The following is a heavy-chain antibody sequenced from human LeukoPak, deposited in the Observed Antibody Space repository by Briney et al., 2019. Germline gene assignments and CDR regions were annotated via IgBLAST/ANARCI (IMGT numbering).Heavy chain of an antibody. V-gene: IGHV3-30*02. CDR2: IRFDGSDK. D-gene: IGHD3-22*01. J-gene: IGHJ3*01. Sequence: GGSLRLSCAASGFTFSTYAMHWVRQAPGKGLEWVAFIRFDGSDKYYADSVKGRFTISRDNSKNTLYLQMNSLRAEDTAVYYCARGVTMIVWDAFDVWGQGTMVTVSS. CDR1: GFTFSTYA. CDR3: ARGVTMIVWDAFDV.